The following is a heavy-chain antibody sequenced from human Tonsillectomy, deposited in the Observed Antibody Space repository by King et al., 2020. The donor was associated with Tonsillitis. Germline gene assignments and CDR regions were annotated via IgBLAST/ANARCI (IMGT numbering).Heavy chain of an antibody. CDR2: ISGSGGST. J-gene: IGHJ6*02. D-gene: IGHD2-15*01. CDR1: GFTFSSYA. V-gene: IGHV3-23*04. CDR3: AKGVVALPIGYYYYYGMDV. Sequence: VQLVESGGGLVQPGGSLRLSCAASGFTFSSYAMSWVRQAPGKGLEWVSAISGSGGSTYYADSVKGRFTISRDNSKNTLYLQMNSLRAEDTAVYYCAKGVVALPIGYYYYYGMDVWGQGTTVTVSS.